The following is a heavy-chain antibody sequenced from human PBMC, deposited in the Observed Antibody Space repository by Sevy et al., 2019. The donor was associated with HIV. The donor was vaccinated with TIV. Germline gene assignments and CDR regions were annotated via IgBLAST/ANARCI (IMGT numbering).Heavy chain of an antibody. CDR2: IYTSGST. CDR3: ARDPYLIVGATTDAFDI. J-gene: IGHJ3*02. V-gene: IGHV4-4*07. D-gene: IGHD1-26*01. Sequence: ETLSLTCTVSGGSISSYYWSWIRQPAGKGLEWIGRIYTSGSTNYNPSLKSRVTMSVDTSKNQFSLKLSSVTAADTAVYYCARDPYLIVGATTDAFDIWGQGTMVTVSS. CDR1: GGSISSYY.